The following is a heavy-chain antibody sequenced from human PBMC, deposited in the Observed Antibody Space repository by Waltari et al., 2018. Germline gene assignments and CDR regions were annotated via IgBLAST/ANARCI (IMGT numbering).Heavy chain of an antibody. D-gene: IGHD3-10*01. Sequence: EMKLVESGGGLVQPGGSLRLSCAASGFTVSRYSINWVRQAPGKGLEWVSYISSSSSTIYYADSVKSRFTISRDNANNSLYLQMNSLRAEDTAVYYCARDLPYYYGSVSYYDYYYMDVWGKGTTVTVSS. J-gene: IGHJ6*03. CDR3: ARDLPYYYGSVSYYDYYYMDV. V-gene: IGHV3-48*04. CDR2: ISSSSSTI. CDR1: GFTVSRYS.